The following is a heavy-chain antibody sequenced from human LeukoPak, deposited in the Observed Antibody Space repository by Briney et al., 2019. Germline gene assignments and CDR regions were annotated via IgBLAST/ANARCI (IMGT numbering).Heavy chain of an antibody. V-gene: IGHV4-39*07. Sequence: SETLSLTCTVPGGSISSSPYFWAWIRQPPGKGLEWIGSISYTGNTYYDPSLKSRVTISRDTSKNQFSLKLISVTAADTAVFYCARVQGGSTFDSWGQGILVTVSS. CDR1: GGSISSSPYF. CDR3: ARVQGGSTFDS. D-gene: IGHD3-16*01. CDR2: ISYTGNT. J-gene: IGHJ4*02.